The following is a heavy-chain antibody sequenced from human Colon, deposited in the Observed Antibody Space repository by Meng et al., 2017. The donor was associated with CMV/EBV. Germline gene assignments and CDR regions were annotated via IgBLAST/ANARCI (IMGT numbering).Heavy chain of an antibody. CDR3: AKDLTAYYHTTGGADFSGMDV. CDR2: IDWDGGNT. CDR1: GFIFEDYA. J-gene: IGHJ6*02. V-gene: IGHV3-43D*03. D-gene: IGHD3-9*01. Sequence: SWAASGFIFEDYAMHWVRQVPGKGLEWVSLIDWDGGNTYYADAVKGRFTISRDNSKDSLYLQMNSLRVEDTALYYCAKDLTAYYHTTGGADFSGMDVWGLGTTVTVSS.